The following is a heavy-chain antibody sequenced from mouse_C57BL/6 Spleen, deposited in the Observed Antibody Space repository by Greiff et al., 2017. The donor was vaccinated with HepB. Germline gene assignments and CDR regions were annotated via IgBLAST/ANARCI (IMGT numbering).Heavy chain of an antibody. CDR1: GYAFSSYW. CDR3: ARSPDYYGSSYWYFDV. CDR2: IYPGDGDT. D-gene: IGHD1-1*01. V-gene: IGHV1-80*01. J-gene: IGHJ1*03. Sequence: QVQLQQSGAELVKPGASVKISCKASGYAFSSYWMNWVKQRPGKGLEWIGQIYPGDGDTNYNGKFKGKATLTADKSSSTAYMQLSSLTSEDSAVYFCARSPDYYGSSYWYFDVWGTGTTVTVSS.